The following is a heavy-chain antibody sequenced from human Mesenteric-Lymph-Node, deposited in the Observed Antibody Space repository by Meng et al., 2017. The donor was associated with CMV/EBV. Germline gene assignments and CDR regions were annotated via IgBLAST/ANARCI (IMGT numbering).Heavy chain of an antibody. V-gene: IGHV1-69*05. CDR3: ARTGGLDYSNSRGDYYYGMDV. Sequence: SVKVSCKASGGTFSSYAISRVRQAPGQGLEWMGGIIPIFGTANYAQKFQGRVTITTDESTSTAYMELGSLRSEDTAVYYCARTGGLDYSNSRGDYYYGMDVWGQGTTVTVSS. CDR1: GGTFSSYA. J-gene: IGHJ6*02. CDR2: IIPIFGTA. D-gene: IGHD4-11*01.